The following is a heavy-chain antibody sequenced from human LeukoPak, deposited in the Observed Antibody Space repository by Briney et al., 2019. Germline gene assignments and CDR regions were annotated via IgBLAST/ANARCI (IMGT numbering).Heavy chain of an antibody. CDR1: GFTFSSYS. J-gene: IGHJ4*02. CDR3: ARVSSITMVRGVTDY. CDR2: ISSSSSYI. D-gene: IGHD3-10*01. V-gene: IGHV3-21*01. Sequence: GGSLRLSCAASGFTFSSYSMNWVRQAPGKGLEWVSSISSSSSYIYYADSVKGRFTISSDNAKNSLYLQMNSLRAEDTAVYYCARVSSITMVRGVTDYWGQGTLVTVSS.